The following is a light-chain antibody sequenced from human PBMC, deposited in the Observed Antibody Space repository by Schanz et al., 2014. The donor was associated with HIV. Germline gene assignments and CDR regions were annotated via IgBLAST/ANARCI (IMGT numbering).Light chain of an antibody. V-gene: IGLV2-8*01. CDR3: SSHAGSSPYWV. CDR2: DVN. CDR1: SADVGGYDY. J-gene: IGLJ3*02. Sequence: QSALTQPPSASGSPGQSVTISCTGTSADVGGYDYVSWYQQHPGKAPKLMIYDVNKRPSGVPDRFSGSKSGNTASLTVSGLQAEDDADYYCSSHAGSSPYWVFGGGTKLT.